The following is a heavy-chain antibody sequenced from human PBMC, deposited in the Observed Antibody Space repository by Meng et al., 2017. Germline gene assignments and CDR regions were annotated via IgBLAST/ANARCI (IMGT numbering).Heavy chain of an antibody. J-gene: IGHJ4*02. CDR2: ISSSGSTI. D-gene: IGHD2-2*01. CDR3: ARQGYCSSTSCYGPDY. Sequence: GKLGEAGDGLVKPGGSLRLSCAASGFTFSNYYMSWIRQAPGKGLEWVSYISSSGSTIYYADSVKGRFTISRDNAKNSLYLQMNSLRAEDTAVYYCARQGYCSSTSCYGPDYWGQGTLVTVSS. CDR1: GFTFSNYY. V-gene: IGHV3-11*01.